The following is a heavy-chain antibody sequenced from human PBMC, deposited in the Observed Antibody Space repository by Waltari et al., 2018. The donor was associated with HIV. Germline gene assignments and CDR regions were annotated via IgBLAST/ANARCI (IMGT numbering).Heavy chain of an antibody. V-gene: IGHV3-73*01. D-gene: IGHD3-16*01. CDR1: GFTFSGPA. J-gene: IGHJ4*02. CDR3: GGIPGGY. Sequence: EVQLVEAGGGLVKPGGSLTLSCAASGFTFSGPALHWVRQASGKGLEWVGRIISKANSYATAYAASVKGRFTISRDDSKNTAYLQMNSLKTEDTAVYYCGGIPGGYWGQGTLVTVSS. CDR2: IISKANSYAT.